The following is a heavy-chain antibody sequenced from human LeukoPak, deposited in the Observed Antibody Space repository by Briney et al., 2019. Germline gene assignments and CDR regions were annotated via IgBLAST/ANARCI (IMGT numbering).Heavy chain of an antibody. D-gene: IGHD3-22*01. J-gene: IGHJ3*02. CDR3: AREAKNYYDSSGYYGAFDI. Sequence: SETLSLTCAVYGGSFSGYYWSWIRQPPGKGLEWIGYIYYTGSTNYNPSLKSRVTISVDTSKNQFSLKLSSVTAADTAVYYCAREAKNYYDSSGYYGAFDIWGQGTMVTVSS. CDR2: IYYTGST. V-gene: IGHV4-59*01. CDR1: GGSFSGYY.